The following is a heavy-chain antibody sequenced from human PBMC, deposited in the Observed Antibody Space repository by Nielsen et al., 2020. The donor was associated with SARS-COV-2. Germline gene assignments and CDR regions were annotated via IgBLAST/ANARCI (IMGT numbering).Heavy chain of an antibody. CDR2: IYTSGST. J-gene: IGHJ3*02. CDR3: ARAAYYYDSSGYYSDAFDI. Sequence: SETLSLTCTVSGGSISSGSYYWSWIRQPAGKGLEWIGRIYTSGSTNYNPSLKSRVTISVDTSKNQFSLKLSSVTAADTAVYYCARAAYYYDSSGYYSDAFDIWGQGTMVTVSS. V-gene: IGHV4-61*02. D-gene: IGHD3-22*01. CDR1: GGSISSGSYY.